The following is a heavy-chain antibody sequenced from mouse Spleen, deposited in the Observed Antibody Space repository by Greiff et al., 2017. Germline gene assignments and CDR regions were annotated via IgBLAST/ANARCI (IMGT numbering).Heavy chain of an antibody. CDR2: INPSSGYT. J-gene: IGHJ3*01. CDR3: ARSAVLTGTSFAY. CDR1: GYTFTSYT. D-gene: IGHD4-1*01. Sequence: VQGVESGAELARPGASVKMSCKASGYTFTSYTMHWVKQRPGQGLEWIGYINPSSGYTNYNQKFKDKATLTADKSSSTAYMQLSSLTSEDSAVYYCARSAVLTGTSFAYWGQGTLVTVSA. V-gene: IGHV1-4*01.